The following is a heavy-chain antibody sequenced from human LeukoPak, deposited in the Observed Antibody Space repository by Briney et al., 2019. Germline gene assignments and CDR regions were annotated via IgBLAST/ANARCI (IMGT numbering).Heavy chain of an antibody. D-gene: IGHD2-2*01. CDR3: ARDVVVPATANYYHYYYYMDV. CDR2: IYSSGST. J-gene: IGHJ6*03. CDR1: GGSISSGSYY. Sequence: SETLSLTCTVSGGSISSGSYYWSWIRQPAGKGLEWIGRIYSSGSTNYNPYLKSRVTMSVDTSKNQFSLKLSSVTAADTAVYYCARDVVVPATANYYHYYYYMDVWGKGTAVTVSS. V-gene: IGHV4-61*02.